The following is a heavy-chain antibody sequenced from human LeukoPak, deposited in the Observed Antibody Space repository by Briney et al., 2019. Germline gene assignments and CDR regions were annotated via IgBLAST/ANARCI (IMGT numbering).Heavy chain of an antibody. V-gene: IGHV3-48*03. CDR3: ARAHYYDSSGFDY. J-gene: IGHJ4*02. D-gene: IGHD3-22*01. CDR1: RFTFSSFE. CDR2: ISSSGSTI. Sequence: QSGGSLRLSCGASRFTFSSFEMNWVRQAPGKGLEWVSYISSSGSTIYYADSVKGRFTISRDNAKNSLYLQMNSLRAEDTAVYYCARAHYYDSSGFDYWGQGTLVTVSS.